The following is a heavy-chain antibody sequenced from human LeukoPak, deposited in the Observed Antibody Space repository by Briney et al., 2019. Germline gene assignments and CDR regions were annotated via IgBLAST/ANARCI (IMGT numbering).Heavy chain of an antibody. CDR3: ARGKGYFDY. J-gene: IGHJ4*02. Sequence: SETLSLTCTVSGGSISSYYWSWIRQPPGKGLEWIGYIYYSGNTNYNPSLKSRVTISVDTFKNQFSLKLSSVTAADTAVYYRARGKGYFDYWGQGTLVTVSS. V-gene: IGHV4-59*01. CDR2: IYYSGNT. CDR1: GGSISSYY.